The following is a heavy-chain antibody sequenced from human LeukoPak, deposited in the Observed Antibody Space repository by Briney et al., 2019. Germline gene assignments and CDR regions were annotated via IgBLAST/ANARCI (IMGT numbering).Heavy chain of an antibody. V-gene: IGHV1-8*03. J-gene: IGHJ3*02. Sequence: ASVKVSCKASGYTSTSYDINWVRQATGQGLEWIGWMNPNSGNTGYAQKFQGRVTITRNTSISTAYMELSSLRSEDTAVYYCARGLPDSYYDFWSGYHDAFDIWGQGTMVTVSS. D-gene: IGHD3-3*01. CDR2: MNPNSGNT. CDR3: ARGLPDSYYDFWSGYHDAFDI. CDR1: GYTSTSYD.